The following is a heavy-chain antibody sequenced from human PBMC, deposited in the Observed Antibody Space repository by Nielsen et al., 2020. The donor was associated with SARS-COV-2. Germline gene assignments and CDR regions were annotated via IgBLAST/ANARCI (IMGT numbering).Heavy chain of an antibody. D-gene: IGHD6-19*01. J-gene: IGHJ6*02. CDR3: ARVYSSGWYGDYYYGMDV. CDR1: GGSLSSYY. V-gene: IGHV4-59*08. Sequence: SETLSPTCTVSGGSLSSYYWRWIRQLPGKGLEWIGYIYYSGSTNYNPSLKSRVTISVDTPKNQFSLKLSSVTAADTAVYYCARVYSSGWYGDYYYGMDVWGQGTTVTVSS. CDR2: IYYSGST.